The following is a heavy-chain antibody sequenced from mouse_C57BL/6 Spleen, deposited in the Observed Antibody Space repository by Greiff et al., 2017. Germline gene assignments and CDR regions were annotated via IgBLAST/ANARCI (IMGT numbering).Heavy chain of an antibody. CDR3: ARRDGYWFAY. V-gene: IGHV1-82*01. CDR1: GYAFSSSW. D-gene: IGHD1-1*01. Sequence: QVQLQQSGPELVKPGASVKISCKASGYAFSSSWMNWVKQRPGKGLEWIGRIYPGDGDTNYNGKFKGKATLTADKSSSTAYMQLSSLTSEDSAVYFCARRDGYWFAYWGQGTLVTVSA. CDR2: IYPGDGDT. J-gene: IGHJ3*01.